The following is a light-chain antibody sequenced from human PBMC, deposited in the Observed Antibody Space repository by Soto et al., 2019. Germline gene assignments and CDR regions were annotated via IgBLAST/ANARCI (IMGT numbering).Light chain of an antibody. CDR3: QQSYSSPLT. CDR1: QSISTF. Sequence: DIQMTQSPSSLSASVGDRVTITCRASQSISTFLNWYQQKPGKAPKLLIYAASSLRSGVPSRFRASGSGTVFTLTITSLQPEESANFYCQQSYSSPLTVGQGTRLEIK. CDR2: AAS. J-gene: IGKJ5*01. V-gene: IGKV1-39*01.